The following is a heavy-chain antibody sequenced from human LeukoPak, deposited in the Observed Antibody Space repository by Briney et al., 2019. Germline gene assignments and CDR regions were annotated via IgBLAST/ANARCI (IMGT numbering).Heavy chain of an antibody. CDR2: IYWDDDK. J-gene: IGHJ1*01. CDR1: GVSLSTTGVG. CDR3: KLREYNDYHFQH. D-gene: IGHD4-11*01. Sequence: SGPTLVKPTPTLTLTCTFSGVSLSTTGVGVGWIRQPPGKALEWLALIYWDDDKRYSPSLKSRLTITKDTSKNQVVLTMTNMDTTDTNTYYSKLREYNDYHFQHWGQGTLVTVSS. V-gene: IGHV2-5*02.